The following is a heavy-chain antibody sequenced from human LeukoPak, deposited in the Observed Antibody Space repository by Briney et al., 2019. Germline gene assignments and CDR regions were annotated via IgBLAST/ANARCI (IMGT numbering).Heavy chain of an antibody. Sequence: GGSLRLSCAASGFTFTTHSMHWVRQAPGKGLEWVAVISHDGSIKFSADSVKGRLTISRDNSKNTLYLQMNSLRDEDTALYYCARDSITTGGTVYNWFDPWGQGTLVTVSS. CDR1: GFTFTTHS. V-gene: IGHV3-30-3*01. CDR3: ARDSITTGGTVYNWFDP. CDR2: ISHDGSIK. D-gene: IGHD1-14*01. J-gene: IGHJ5*02.